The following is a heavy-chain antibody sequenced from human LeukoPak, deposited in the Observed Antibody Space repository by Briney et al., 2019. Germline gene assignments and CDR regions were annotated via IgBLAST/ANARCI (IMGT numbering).Heavy chain of an antibody. D-gene: IGHD2-21*01. CDR1: GVSISTSY. J-gene: IGHJ4*02. Sequence: PSETLSLTCTVSGVSISTSYWSWIRQPPGKGLEWIGYISYNGSPDYNPSLKSRVTISVDTSKNQFSLKLSSVTAADTAVYYCARGDRKWDYWGQGTLVTVSS. V-gene: IGHV4-59*01. CDR2: ISYNGSP. CDR3: ARGDRKWDY.